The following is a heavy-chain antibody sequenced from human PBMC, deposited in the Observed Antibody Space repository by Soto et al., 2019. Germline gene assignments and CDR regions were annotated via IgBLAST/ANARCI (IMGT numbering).Heavy chain of an antibody. J-gene: IGHJ3*02. V-gene: IGHV4-30-4*01. Sequence: QVQLQESGPGLVKPSQTLSLTCTVSGGSISSGDYYWNWIRQPPGKGLEWIGYIYYIGSTFYNPSPKSRVTISEDTAKNHFSLKLSSVTAADTAMYYCDRGGVVVARALDIWGQGTMVTVS. CDR2: IYYIGST. D-gene: IGHD2-15*01. CDR1: GGSISSGDYY. CDR3: DRGGVVVARALDI.